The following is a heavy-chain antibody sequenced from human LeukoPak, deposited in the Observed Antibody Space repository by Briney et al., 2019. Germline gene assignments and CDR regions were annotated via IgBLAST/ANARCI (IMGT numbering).Heavy chain of an antibody. D-gene: IGHD3-10*01. CDR3: ASGAGSDFDY. Sequence: EASVTVSFKASGYTFTSYGISWVRQAPGQGLEWMGWISAYNGNTNYSQKLQGRVTMTTDTSTSTAYMELRSLRSDDTAVYYCASGAGSDFDYWGQGTLVTVSS. V-gene: IGHV1-18*01. J-gene: IGHJ4*02. CDR2: ISAYNGNT. CDR1: GYTFTSYG.